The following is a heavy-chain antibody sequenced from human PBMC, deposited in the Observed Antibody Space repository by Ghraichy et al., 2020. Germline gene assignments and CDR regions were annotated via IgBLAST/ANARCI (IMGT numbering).Heavy chain of an antibody. CDR3: ANRHRIEQGY. V-gene: IGHV3-23*01. D-gene: IGHD5-18*01. CDR2: ISDTGAYT. J-gene: IGHJ4*02. Sequence: GGSLRLSCAVSGLTFRSYGMSWVRQAPGKGLEWVSSISDTGAYTHYADSVKGRFTISRDNSKNTLFLQMNSLRAEDTAVYYCANRHRIEQGYWGQGTLVTVSS. CDR1: GLTFRSYG.